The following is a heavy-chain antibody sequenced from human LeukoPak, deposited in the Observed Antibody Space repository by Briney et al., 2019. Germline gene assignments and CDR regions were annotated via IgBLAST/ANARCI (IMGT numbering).Heavy chain of an antibody. CDR1: GGSISSYY. V-gene: IGHV4-59*12. CDR3: ARGSERVVPAAIVDYFDY. D-gene: IGHD2-2*01. J-gene: IGHJ4*02. CDR2: IYYSGST. Sequence: SETLSLTCTVSGGSISSYYWSWIRQPPGKGLEWIGYIYYSGSTNYNPSLKSRVTISVDTSKNQFSLKLSSVTAADTAVYYCARGSERVVPAAIVDYFDYWGQGTLVTVSS.